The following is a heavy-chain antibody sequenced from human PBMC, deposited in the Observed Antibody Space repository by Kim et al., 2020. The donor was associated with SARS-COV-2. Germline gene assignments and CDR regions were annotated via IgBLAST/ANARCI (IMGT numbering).Heavy chain of an antibody. CDR1: GFTFSSYG. CDR2: ISYDGSNK. J-gene: IGHJ4*02. CDR3: AKDLGY. V-gene: IGHV3-30*18. Sequence: GGSLRLSCAASGFTFSSYGMHWVRQAPGKGLEWVAVISYDGSNKYYADSVKGRFTISRDNSKNTLYLQMNSLRAEDTAVYYCAKDLGYWGQGTLVTVSS.